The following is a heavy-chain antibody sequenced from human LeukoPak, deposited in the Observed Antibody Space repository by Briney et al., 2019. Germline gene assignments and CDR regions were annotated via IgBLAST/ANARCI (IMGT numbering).Heavy chain of an antibody. J-gene: IGHJ5*02. D-gene: IGHD6-13*01. CDR1: GGSFSGYY. CDR3: GRGHSSSWYNWFDP. CDR2: INHSGST. V-gene: IGHV4-34*01. Sequence: SETLSLTCAVYGGSFSGYYWSWIRQPPGKGLEWIGEINHSGSTNYNPSLKSRVTISVDTSKNQFSLKLSSVTAADTAVYYCGRGHSSSWYNWFDPWGQGTLVTVSS.